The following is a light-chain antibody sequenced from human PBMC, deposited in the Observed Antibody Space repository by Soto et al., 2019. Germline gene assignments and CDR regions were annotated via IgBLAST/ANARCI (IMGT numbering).Light chain of an antibody. J-gene: IGKJ2*01. CDR1: QSVLYNLNNKNY. Sequence: DIVMTQSPDSLTVSLGERATIHCRSSQSVLYNLNNKNYLGWFQQKLGQPTKLLISWASTRESGVPDRFSGSGSGTDFTLPISSLQAEDMAVYYCHQYYTTPYTFGQGTKLE. CDR3: HQYYTTPYT. V-gene: IGKV4-1*01. CDR2: WAS.